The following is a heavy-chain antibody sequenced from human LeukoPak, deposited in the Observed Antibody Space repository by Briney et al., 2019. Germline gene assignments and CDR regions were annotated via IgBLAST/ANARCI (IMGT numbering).Heavy chain of an antibody. V-gene: IGHV3-7*01. CDR2: IKQDGSEK. J-gene: IGHJ4*02. CDR1: GFTFSSCW. Sequence: GGSLRLSCAASGFTFSSCWMSWVRQAPGKGLEWVANIKQDGSEKYYVDSVKGRFTISRDNAKNSLYLQMNSLRAEDTAVYYCARDEVGAFFVDYWGQGALVTVSS. D-gene: IGHD1-26*01. CDR3: ARDEVGAFFVDY.